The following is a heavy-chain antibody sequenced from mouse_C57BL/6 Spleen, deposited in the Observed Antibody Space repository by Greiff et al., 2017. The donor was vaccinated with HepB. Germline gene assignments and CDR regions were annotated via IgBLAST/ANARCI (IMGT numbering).Heavy chain of an antibody. CDR2: IRNKANGYTT. CDR1: GFTFTDYY. D-gene: IGHD1-1*01. V-gene: IGHV7-3*01. Sequence: EVKLIESGGGLVQPGGSLSLSCAASGFTFTDYYMSWVRQPPGKALEWLGFIRNKANGYTTEYSASVKGRFTISRDNSQSILYLQMNALRAEDSATYYCATSLFITTVVDGYFDVWGTGTTVTVSS. J-gene: IGHJ1*03. CDR3: ATSLFITTVVDGYFDV.